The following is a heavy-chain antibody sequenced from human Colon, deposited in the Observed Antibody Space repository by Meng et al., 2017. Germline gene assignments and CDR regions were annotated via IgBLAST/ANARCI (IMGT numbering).Heavy chain of an antibody. Sequence: QRQESGPGLGRPSDTLSLTCTVSGGSVISNSYYWSWIRQPPGKGLEWIGFIYYSGSTNYNPSLKSRVTISVDTSKNQFSLKVSSVTAADTAVYYCARDSGYDKNWFDPWGQGTLVTVSS. V-gene: IGHV4-61*01. J-gene: IGHJ5*02. D-gene: IGHD5-12*01. CDR3: ARDSGYDKNWFDP. CDR1: GGSVISNSYY. CDR2: IYYSGST.